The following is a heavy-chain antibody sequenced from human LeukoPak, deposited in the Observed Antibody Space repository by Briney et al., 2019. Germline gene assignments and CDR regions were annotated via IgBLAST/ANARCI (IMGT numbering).Heavy chain of an antibody. CDR3: ARVFSGWYFYFDN. J-gene: IGHJ4*02. Sequence: SGGSLRLSCAASGFTFSSYWMHWVRQAPGKGLVWVSRINSDGSSTTYADSVKGRFTISRDNAKNTLYLQMNSLRAGDTGVYFCARVFSGWYFYFDNWGQGTLVTVSS. V-gene: IGHV3-74*01. D-gene: IGHD6-19*01. CDR2: INSDGSST. CDR1: GFTFSSYW.